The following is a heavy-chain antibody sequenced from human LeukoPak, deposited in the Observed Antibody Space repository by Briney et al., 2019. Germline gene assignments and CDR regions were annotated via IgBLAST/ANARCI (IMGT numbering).Heavy chain of an antibody. J-gene: IGHJ4*02. CDR3: ARDEPYGSGQFDY. CDR1: GFTFSGYS. V-gene: IGHV3-21*01. Sequence: GGSLRLSCAASGFTFSGYSMNWVRQAPGKGLEWVSSIGSSSSYIYYADSVKGRFTISRDNAKDSLYLQMNSLRAEDTAVYYCARDEPYGSGQFDYWGQGTLVTVSS. D-gene: IGHD3-10*01. CDR2: IGSSSSYI.